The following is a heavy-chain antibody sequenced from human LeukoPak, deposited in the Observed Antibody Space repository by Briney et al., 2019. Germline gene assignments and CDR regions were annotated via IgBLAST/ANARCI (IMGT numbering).Heavy chain of an antibody. V-gene: IGHV1-2*02. CDR3: ARDRTRTGYSSGWYHDY. CDR1: GYTFTGYY. D-gene: IGHD6-19*01. J-gene: IGHJ4*02. CDR2: INPNSGGT. Sequence: ASVKVSCKASGYTFTGYYMHWVRQAPGQGLEWMGWINPNSGGTNYAQKFQGRVTMTRDTSISTAYMELSRLRSDDTAVYYCARDRTRTGYSSGWYHDYGGQGTWVTFPS.